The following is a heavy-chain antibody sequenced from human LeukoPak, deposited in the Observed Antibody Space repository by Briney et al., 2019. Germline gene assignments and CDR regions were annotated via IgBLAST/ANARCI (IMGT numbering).Heavy chain of an antibody. CDR2: ISYDGSNK. CDR3: AKGVHSSAWDAFDI. J-gene: IGHJ3*02. CDR1: GFTFSSYG. V-gene: IGHV3-30*18. Sequence: GGSLRLSCAASGFTFSSYGMHWVRQAPGKGLEWVAVISYDGSNKYYADSVKGRFTISRDNSKNTLYLQMNSLRAEDTAVYYCAKGVHSSAWDAFDIWGQGTMVTVSS. D-gene: IGHD6-19*01.